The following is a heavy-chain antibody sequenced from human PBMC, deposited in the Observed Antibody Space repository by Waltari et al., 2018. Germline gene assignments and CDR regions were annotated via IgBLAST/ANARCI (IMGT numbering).Heavy chain of an antibody. Sequence: EVQLVASGGGLIQPGGSLRLSCAASGFTVSSNYISWVRQAPGKGLEWVSVIYSGGSTYYADSVKGRFTISRDNSKNTLYLQMNSLRAEDTAVYYCARGKGGSYYEGAFDIWGQGTMVTVSS. CDR1: GFTVSSNY. J-gene: IGHJ3*02. V-gene: IGHV3-53*01. CDR2: IYSGGST. D-gene: IGHD1-26*01. CDR3: ARGKGGSYYEGAFDI.